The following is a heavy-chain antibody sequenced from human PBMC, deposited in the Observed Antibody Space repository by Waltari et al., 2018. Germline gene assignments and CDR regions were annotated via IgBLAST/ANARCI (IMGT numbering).Heavy chain of an antibody. V-gene: IGHV4-38-2*01. J-gene: IGHJ6*02. CDR1: GYSISSGYY. CDR2: IYHSGGT. Sequence: QVQLQESGPGLVKPSETLSLTCAVSGYSISSGYYWGWIRQPPGKGLEWIGSIYHSGGTYYNPSLKSRVTISVDTSKNQFSLKLSSVTAADTAVYYCARLDDDGMDVWGQGTTVTVSS. D-gene: IGHD1-1*01. CDR3: ARLDDDGMDV.